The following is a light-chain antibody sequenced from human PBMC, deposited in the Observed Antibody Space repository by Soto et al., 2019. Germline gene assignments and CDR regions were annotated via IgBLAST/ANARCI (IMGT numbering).Light chain of an antibody. J-gene: IGKJ5*01. CDR3: QQYKNWPPIT. Sequence: EIVMTQSPATLSVSPGERATLSCRASQSISSKLAWYQQKPGQAPRLLIYGASTRATGIPARVSGSGSGTEFHLTISSLQSEDFAVYYCQQYKNWPPITFGQGTRLESK. V-gene: IGKV3-15*01. CDR1: QSISSK. CDR2: GAS.